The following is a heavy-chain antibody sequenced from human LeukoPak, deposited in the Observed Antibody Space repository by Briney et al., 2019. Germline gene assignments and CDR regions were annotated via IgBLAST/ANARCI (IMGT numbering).Heavy chain of an antibody. Sequence: GGSLRLSCAASGFTFSSYAMSWVRQPPGKGLEWVSAISGSGGSTYYADSVKGRFTISRDNSKNTLYLQMNSLRAEDTAVYYCAKDPHVPAPSSYNWFDPWGQGTLVTVSS. CDR1: GFTFSSYA. CDR3: AKDPHVPAPSSYNWFDP. CDR2: ISGSGGST. V-gene: IGHV3-23*01. J-gene: IGHJ5*02. D-gene: IGHD2-2*01.